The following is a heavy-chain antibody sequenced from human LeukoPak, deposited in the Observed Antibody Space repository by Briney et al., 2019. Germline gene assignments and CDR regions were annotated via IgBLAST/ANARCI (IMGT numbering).Heavy chain of an antibody. CDR2: ISAYNGNT. CDR3: ARDMGFSRQLGETDLDY. Sequence: GASVKVSCKASGYTFTSYGISWVRQAPGQGLEWMGWISAYNGNTNYAQKLQGRVTMTTDTSTSTAYMELRSLRSDDTAVYYCARDMGFSRQLGETDLDYWGQGTLVTVSS. CDR1: GYTFTSYG. D-gene: IGHD6-13*01. V-gene: IGHV1-18*01. J-gene: IGHJ4*02.